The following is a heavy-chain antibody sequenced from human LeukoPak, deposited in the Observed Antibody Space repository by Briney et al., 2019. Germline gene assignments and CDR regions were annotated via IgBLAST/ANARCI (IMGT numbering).Heavy chain of an antibody. D-gene: IGHD5-18*01. V-gene: IGHV3-30*02. CDR3: ARARSSYGYGDAFDI. CDR2: IRYDGSNK. J-gene: IGHJ3*02. Sequence: GGSLRLSCAASGFTFSSYGMHWVRQAPGKGLEWVAFIRYDGSNKYYADSVKGRFTISRDNSKNALYLQMNSLRAEDTAVYYCARARSSYGYGDAFDIWGQGTMVTVSS. CDR1: GFTFSSYG.